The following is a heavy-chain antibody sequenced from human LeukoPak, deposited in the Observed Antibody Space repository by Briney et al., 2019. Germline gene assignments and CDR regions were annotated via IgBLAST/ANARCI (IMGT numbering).Heavy chain of an antibody. D-gene: IGHD3-22*01. CDR3: ANYYDSSGVFDY. J-gene: IGHJ4*02. Sequence: SQTLSLTCTVSGGSISSGGYYWSWIRQHPGKGLEWIGYIYYSGSTHYNPSLKSRVTISVDTSKNQFSLKLSSVTAADTAVYYCANYYDSSGVFDYWGQGTLVAVSS. V-gene: IGHV4-31*03. CDR1: GGSISSGGYY. CDR2: IYYSGST.